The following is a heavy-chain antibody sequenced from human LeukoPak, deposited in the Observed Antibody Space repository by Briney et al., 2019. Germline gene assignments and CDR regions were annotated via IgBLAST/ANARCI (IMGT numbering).Heavy chain of an antibody. J-gene: IGHJ4*02. D-gene: IGHD1-26*01. V-gene: IGHV4-30-2*01. CDR1: GGSISSGGYS. CDR2: IYHSGST. CDR3: ARARGRGSSIYFDY. Sequence: SQTLSLTCAVSGGSISSGGYSWSWIRQPPGKGLEWIGYIYHSGSTYYNPSLKSRVTISVDRSKNQFSLKLSSVTAADTAVYYCARARGRGSSIYFDYWGQGTLVTVSS.